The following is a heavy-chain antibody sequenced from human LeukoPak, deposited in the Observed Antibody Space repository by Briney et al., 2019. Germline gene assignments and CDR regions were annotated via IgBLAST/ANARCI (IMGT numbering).Heavy chain of an antibody. D-gene: IGHD5-12*01. CDR2: INGGNGNT. V-gene: IGHV1-3*01. CDR1: GYTFTTYA. J-gene: IGHJ4*02. CDR3: ARDQGLTVATIWKMNFNYYFDY. Sequence: ASVKVSCKASGYTFTTYAMHWVRQAPGQRLEWMGWINGGNGNTKYSQKFQGRVTITRDTSASTAYMGLSSLRSEDTAVYYCARDQGLTVATIWKMNFNYYFDYWGQGTLVTVSS.